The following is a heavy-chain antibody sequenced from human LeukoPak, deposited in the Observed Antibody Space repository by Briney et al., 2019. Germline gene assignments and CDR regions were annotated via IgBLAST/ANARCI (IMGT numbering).Heavy chain of an antibody. CDR3: AKDGYYYDSSGFFLGYYYGMDV. Sequence: GGSLRLSCAASGFTVSSNYMSWVRQAPGKGLEWVSVIYSGGSTYYADSVKGRFTISRDNSKNTLYLQMNSLRAEDTAVYYCAKDGYYYDSSGFFLGYYYGMDVWGQGTTVTVSS. J-gene: IGHJ6*02. V-gene: IGHV3-53*05. D-gene: IGHD3-22*01. CDR2: IYSGGST. CDR1: GFTVSSNY.